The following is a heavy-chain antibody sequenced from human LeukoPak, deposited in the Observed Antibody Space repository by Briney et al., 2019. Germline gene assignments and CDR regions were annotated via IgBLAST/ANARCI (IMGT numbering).Heavy chain of an antibody. CDR2: TYSGGSA. Sequence: GGSLRLSCAASGFTVSSNYMSWVRQAPGKGLEWVSVTYSGGSAYYADSVKGRFTISRDNSKNTLYLQMNSLRAEDTAVYYCARAVVKYYYYYMDVWGKGTTVTVSS. V-gene: IGHV3-53*01. CDR3: ARAVVKYYYYYMDV. J-gene: IGHJ6*03. CDR1: GFTVSSNY.